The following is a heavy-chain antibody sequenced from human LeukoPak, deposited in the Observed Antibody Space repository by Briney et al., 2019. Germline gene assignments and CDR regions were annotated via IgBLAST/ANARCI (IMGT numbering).Heavy chain of an antibody. J-gene: IGHJ5*02. V-gene: IGHV3-23*01. CDR1: GSTFNSYA. Sequence: GGSLRLSCAASGSTFNSYAMSWVRQAPGKGLEWVSAISGDGGGTFYADSVRGRFTISRDSSKSTLYLQMNSLRAEDTAIYYCAKVVFGSGNWFDPWGQGTLVTVSS. CDR2: ISGDGGGT. CDR3: AKVVFGSGNWFDP. D-gene: IGHD6-19*01.